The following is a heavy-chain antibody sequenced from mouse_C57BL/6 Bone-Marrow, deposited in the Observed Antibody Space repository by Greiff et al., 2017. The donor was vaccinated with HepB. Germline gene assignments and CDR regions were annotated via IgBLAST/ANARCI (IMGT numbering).Heavy chain of an antibody. CDR1: GYTFTDYY. CDR3: ALYYYGSDY. J-gene: IGHJ2*01. D-gene: IGHD1-1*01. CDR2: MYPGSGNT. Sequence: VKLMESGAELVRPGASVKLSCKASGYTFTDYYINWVKQRPGQGLEWIARMYPGSGNTYYNEKFKGKATLTAEKSSSTASMQLSSLTSDDSAVYFCALYYYGSDYWGQVTTLTVSS. V-gene: IGHV1-76*01.